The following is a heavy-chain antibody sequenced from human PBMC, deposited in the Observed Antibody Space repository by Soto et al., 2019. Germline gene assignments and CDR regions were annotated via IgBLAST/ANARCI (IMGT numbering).Heavy chain of an antibody. CDR2: IKQDGSEK. Sequence: EVQLVESGGALVQPGGSLTLSCAASGFTFSVFWMSWVRQLPGKGLEWVANIKQDGSEKYYVDSVNGRLTISRDNGQKSLHLQMNTLRVEDTAVYYCARSVSGYFDLWGQGTLVTVSS. D-gene: IGHD6-19*01. CDR1: GFTFSVFW. CDR3: ARSVSGYFDL. V-gene: IGHV3-7*04. J-gene: IGHJ4*02.